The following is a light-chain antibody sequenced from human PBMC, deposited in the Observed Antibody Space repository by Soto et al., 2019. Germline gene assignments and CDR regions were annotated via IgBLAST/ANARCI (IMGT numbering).Light chain of an antibody. J-gene: IGKJ5*01. CDR3: MQSTQLPLT. Sequence: IVMSQTPLSLSVIPGPAASIYCRSSQSLLSSGGETYLFWYLQRPGQSPQLMIYEVSNRISAVPDRFSGSGSGTDCTLKISRVEAEDAGVYYCMQSTQLPLTFGQGTRLEIK. CDR2: EVS. CDR1: QSLLSSGGETY. V-gene: IGKV2D-29*02.